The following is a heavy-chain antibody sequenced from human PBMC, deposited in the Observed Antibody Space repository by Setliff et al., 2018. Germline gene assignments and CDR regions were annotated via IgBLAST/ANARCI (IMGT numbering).Heavy chain of an antibody. D-gene: IGHD6-19*01. CDR3: ARQAVAGNDAFDI. CDR1: GYSFTSYW. V-gene: IGHV5-51*01. J-gene: IGHJ3*02. CDR2: IYPGDSDT. Sequence: PGASLKISCKGSGYSFTSYWIGWVRQMPGKGLEWMGIIYPGDSDTRYSPSFQGQVTISADKSISTAYLQWSSLKASDTAMYYCARQAVAGNDAFDIWGHGTMVTVSS.